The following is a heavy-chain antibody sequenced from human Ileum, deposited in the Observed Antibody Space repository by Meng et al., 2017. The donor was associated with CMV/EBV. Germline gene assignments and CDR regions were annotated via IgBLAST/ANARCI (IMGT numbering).Heavy chain of an antibody. CDR3: VHRYSSSSGQVS. CDR1: GFSLTTNVES. J-gene: IGHJ5*02. D-gene: IGHD6-6*01. CDR2: IHGGGGK. V-gene: IGHV2-5*02. Sequence: QLPLNVSGLTSVKPTQPLTLTCTFSGFSLTTNVESVGWIRQPPGKALEWLALIHGGGGKQYSPSLQSRLTATRDTSKNQVVLTMTNMDPVDTATYYCVHRYSSSSGQVSWGQGTLVTVSS.